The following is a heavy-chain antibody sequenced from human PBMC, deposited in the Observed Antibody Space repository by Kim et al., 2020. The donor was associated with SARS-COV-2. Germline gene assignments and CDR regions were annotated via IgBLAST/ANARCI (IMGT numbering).Heavy chain of an antibody. J-gene: IGHJ6*03. V-gene: IGHV1-8*01. CDR1: GYTFTSYD. Sequence: ASVKVSCKASGYTFTSYDINWVRQATGQGLEWMGWMNPNSGNTGYAQKFQGRVTMTRNTSISTAYMELSSLRSEDTAVYYCATMVRGVIIDYYYYYMDVWGKGTTVTVSS. CDR2: MNPNSGNT. CDR3: ATMVRGVIIDYYYYYMDV. D-gene: IGHD3-10*01.